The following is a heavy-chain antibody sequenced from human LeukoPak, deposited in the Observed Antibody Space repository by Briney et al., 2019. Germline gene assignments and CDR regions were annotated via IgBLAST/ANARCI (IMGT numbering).Heavy chain of an antibody. J-gene: IGHJ3*02. CDR1: GGSFSGFR. CDR3: ALELVVPAALERLNAFDI. Sequence: PSETLSLTCAVSGGSFSGFRWHWIRQPPGKGPEWIGEINHSGGTTYNPSLKSRDTISVDTSKIQFSLNLTSVTAADTAVYYCALELVVPAALERLNAFDIWGHGTMVTVSS. V-gene: IGHV4-34*01. D-gene: IGHD2-2*01. CDR2: INHSGGT.